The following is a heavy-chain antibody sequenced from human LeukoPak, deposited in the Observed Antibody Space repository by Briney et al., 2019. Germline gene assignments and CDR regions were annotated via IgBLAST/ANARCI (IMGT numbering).Heavy chain of an antibody. J-gene: IGHJ5*02. D-gene: IGHD2-21*02. CDR3: AKDGGDHRNSWFDP. CDR1: GLNFTNSG. V-gene: IGHV3-30*18. CDR2: ISYDGSHQ. Sequence: GGSLRLSCVVSGLNFTNSGMHWVRQAPDKGPEWVAVISYDGSHQYYADSVRGPFTISRDDAKNSVFLQMDSLRVEDTAVYYCAKDGGDHRNSWFDPWGQGTLVSVSS.